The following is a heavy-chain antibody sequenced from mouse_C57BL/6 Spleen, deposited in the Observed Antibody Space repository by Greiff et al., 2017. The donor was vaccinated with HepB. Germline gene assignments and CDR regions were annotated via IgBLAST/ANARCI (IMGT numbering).Heavy chain of an antibody. J-gene: IGHJ1*03. CDR1: GFTFSSYA. D-gene: IGHD1-1*01. CDR3: ARDPDYYGSPYWYFDV. V-gene: IGHV5-4*01. Sequence: EVQRVESGGGLVKPGGSLKLSCAASGFTFSSYAMSWVRQTPEKRLEWVATISDGGSYTYYPDNVKGRFTISRDNAKNNLYLQMSHLKSEDTAMYYCARDPDYYGSPYWYFDVWGTGTTVTVSS. CDR2: ISDGGSYT.